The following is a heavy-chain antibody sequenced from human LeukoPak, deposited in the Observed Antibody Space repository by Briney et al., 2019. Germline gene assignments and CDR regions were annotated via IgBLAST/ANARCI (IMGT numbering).Heavy chain of an antibody. CDR2: ISGSGGST. V-gene: IGHV3-23*01. CDR1: GFTFTNAW. D-gene: IGHD3-3*01. CDR3: AKGSLRFLEWLSHYYYYGMDV. Sequence: GGSLRLSCAASGFTFTNAWMHWVRQAPGKGLEWVSAISGSGGSTYYADSVKGRFTISRDNSKNTLYLQMNSLRAEDTAVYYCAKGSLRFLEWLSHYYYYGMDVWGQGTTVTVSS. J-gene: IGHJ6*02.